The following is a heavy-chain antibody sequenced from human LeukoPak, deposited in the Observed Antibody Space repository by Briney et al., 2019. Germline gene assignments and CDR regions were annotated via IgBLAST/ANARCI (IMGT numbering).Heavy chain of an antibody. CDR1: GYTFTGYY. J-gene: IGHJ4*02. Sequence: GASVKVSCKASGYTFTGYYMHWVRQAPGQGLEWMGRINPNSGGTNYAQKFQGWVTMTRDTSISTAYMELSRLRSDDTAVYYCARAPGFQLWPLDYWGQGTLVTVSS. D-gene: IGHD5-18*01. CDR3: ARAPGFQLWPLDY. CDR2: INPNSGGT. V-gene: IGHV1-2*04.